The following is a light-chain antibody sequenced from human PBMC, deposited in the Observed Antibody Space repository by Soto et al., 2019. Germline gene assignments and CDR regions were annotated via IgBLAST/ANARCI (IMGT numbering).Light chain of an antibody. V-gene: IGKV1-27*01. J-gene: IGKJ1*01. CDR2: AAS. Sequence: DIQMTQFPSSRSSSFGDRVTITCRASQGISNLLAWYQLKPGKVPKLLISAASTLQSGVPSRFSGSVSGTDFTLTISSLQTEDVATYYCQQYNSAPTKTFGQGTKVDIK. CDR3: QQYNSAPTKT. CDR1: QGISNL.